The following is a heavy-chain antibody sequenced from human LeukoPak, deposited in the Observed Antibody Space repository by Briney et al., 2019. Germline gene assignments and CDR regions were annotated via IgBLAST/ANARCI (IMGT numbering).Heavy chain of an antibody. CDR1: GYTFTGYY. Sequence: GASVKVPCKASGYTFTGYYMHWVRQAPGQGLEWMGWINPNSGGTNYAQKFQGRVTMTRDTSISTAYMELSRLRSDDAAVYYCARVAFRYCSGGSCYFDYWGQGTLVTVSS. J-gene: IGHJ4*02. D-gene: IGHD2-15*01. V-gene: IGHV1-2*02. CDR2: INPNSGGT. CDR3: ARVAFRYCSGGSCYFDY.